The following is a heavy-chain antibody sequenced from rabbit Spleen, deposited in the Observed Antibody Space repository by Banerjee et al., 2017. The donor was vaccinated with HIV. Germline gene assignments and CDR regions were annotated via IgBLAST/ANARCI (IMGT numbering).Heavy chain of an antibody. D-gene: IGHD1-1*01. Sequence: QSLEESGGDLVQPEGSLTLTCKASGFSFTDKDVMCWVRQAPGKGLEWIGCINTITGKAVYATWAKGRFTISRASSTTVFLQMTSLTAADTATYFCARDLPDIIGWNFGFWGPGTLVTVS. J-gene: IGHJ4*02. CDR2: INTITGKA. V-gene: IGHV1S40*01. CDR1: GFSFTDKDV. CDR3: ARDLPDIIGWNFGF.